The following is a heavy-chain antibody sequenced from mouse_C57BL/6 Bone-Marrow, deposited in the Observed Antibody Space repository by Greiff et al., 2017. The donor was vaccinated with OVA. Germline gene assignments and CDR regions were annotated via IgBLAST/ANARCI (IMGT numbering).Heavy chain of an antibody. V-gene: IGHV5-4*01. CDR2: ISDGGSYT. CDR1: GFTFSSYA. J-gene: IGHJ2*01. CDR3: ARAYLDY. Sequence: VQLVESGGGLVKPGGSLKLSCAASGFTFSSYAMSWVRQTPEKRLEWVATISDGGSYTYYPDNVKGRFTISRDNAKNNLYLQMSHLKSEDTAMYYCARAYLDYWGQGTTLTVSS.